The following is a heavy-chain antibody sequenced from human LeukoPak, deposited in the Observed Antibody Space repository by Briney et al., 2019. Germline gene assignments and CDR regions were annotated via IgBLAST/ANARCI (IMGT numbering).Heavy chain of an antibody. D-gene: IGHD2/OR15-2a*01. CDR1: GFTFSSYS. Sequence: GGSLRLSCAASGFTFSSYSMNWVRQAPGKGLEWVSSISSSSSYIYYADSVKGRFTISRDNAKNSLYLQMNSLRAEDTAVYYCARRNIAWYFDYWGQGTLVTVSS. J-gene: IGHJ4*02. CDR2: ISSSSSYI. CDR3: ARRNIAWYFDY. V-gene: IGHV3-21*01.